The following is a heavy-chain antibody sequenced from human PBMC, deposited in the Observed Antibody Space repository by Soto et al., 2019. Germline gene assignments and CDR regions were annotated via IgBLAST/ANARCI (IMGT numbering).Heavy chain of an antibody. Sequence: QVQLVQSGAEVKKPGASVKVSCKASGYTFTGYYMHWVRQAPGQGLEWMGWINPNSGGTNYAQKFQVRVTMTRDTSISTAYMELSRLRSDDTAVYYCARGDGAVAGTRWYFDLWGRGTLVNVSS. CDR1: GYTFTGYY. CDR3: ARGDGAVAGTRWYFDL. CDR2: INPNSGGT. V-gene: IGHV1-2*02. J-gene: IGHJ2*01. D-gene: IGHD6-19*01.